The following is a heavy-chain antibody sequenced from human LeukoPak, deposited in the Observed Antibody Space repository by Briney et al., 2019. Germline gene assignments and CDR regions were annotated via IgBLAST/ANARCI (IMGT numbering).Heavy chain of an antibody. D-gene: IGHD6-13*01. V-gene: IGHV4-59*01. CDR2: IYYSGST. CDR1: GGSITSYY. Sequence: SETLSLTCTVSGGSITSYYRSWIRQPPGKGLEWIGNIYYSGSTNYNPSLKSRVTISVDTSKNQFSLKLSSVTAADTAVYYCARVQQQLLPFDYWGQGILVTVSS. CDR3: ARVQQQLLPFDY. J-gene: IGHJ4*02.